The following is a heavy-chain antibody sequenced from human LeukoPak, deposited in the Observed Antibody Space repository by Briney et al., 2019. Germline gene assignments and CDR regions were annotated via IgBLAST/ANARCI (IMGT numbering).Heavy chain of an antibody. J-gene: IGHJ4*02. Sequence: ASVKVSCKASGYTFTSYGITWVRQAPGQGLEWMGWVSAYADNTNYVQKIQGRVTMTTDTSTSTAYMELRSLRSDDTAVYYRARAVWFGGLPSDYWGQGTLVTVSS. CDR3: ARAVWFGGLPSDY. D-gene: IGHD3-10*01. V-gene: IGHV1-18*01. CDR1: GYTFTSYG. CDR2: VSAYADNT.